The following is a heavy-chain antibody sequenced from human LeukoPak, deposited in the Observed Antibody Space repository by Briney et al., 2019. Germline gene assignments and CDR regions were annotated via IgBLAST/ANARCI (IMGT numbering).Heavy chain of an antibody. D-gene: IGHD3-10*02. CDR2: ISYDGSNK. Sequence: PGGSLRLSCAASGFTFSSYAMHWVRQAPGKGLEWVAVISYDGSNKYYADSVKGRFTISRDNSKNTLYLQMNSLRAEDTAVYYCAKDVRISRNYFDYWGQGTLVTVSS. CDR3: AKDVRISRNYFDY. J-gene: IGHJ4*02. CDR1: GFTFSSYA. V-gene: IGHV3-30*04.